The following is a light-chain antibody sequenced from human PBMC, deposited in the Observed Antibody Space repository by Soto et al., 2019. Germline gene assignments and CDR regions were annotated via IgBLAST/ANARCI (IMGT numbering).Light chain of an antibody. V-gene: IGKV3-11*01. CDR1: QSVTSS. CDR2: DVS. J-gene: IGKJ4*01. CDR3: QQRTTWPT. Sequence: EIVLTQSPATLSLSPGDRATLSCRASQSVTSSLAWFQQKPGQAPRLLIYDVSRRATAIPARFSGSGSGTDFTLTISSLEPEDFAVSYCQQRTTWPTFGGGTKVEI.